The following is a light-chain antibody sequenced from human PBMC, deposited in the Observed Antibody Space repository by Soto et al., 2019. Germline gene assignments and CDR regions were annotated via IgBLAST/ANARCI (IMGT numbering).Light chain of an antibody. Sequence: EIQRTQSPSSVSASVGHRVTITCRASQTISSWLAWYQQKPGKAPKVLIYKASTLKSGVPSRFSGSGSGTECTITISSLQTDDGATYDCQHSNSYSEAFGQGTKVDIK. CDR1: QTISSW. V-gene: IGKV1-5*03. J-gene: IGKJ1*01. CDR3: QHSNSYSEA. CDR2: KAS.